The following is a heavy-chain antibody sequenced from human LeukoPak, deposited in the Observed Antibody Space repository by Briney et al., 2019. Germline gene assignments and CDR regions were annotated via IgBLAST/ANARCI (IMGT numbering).Heavy chain of an antibody. CDR3: AKVQAHSIAARPVDY. D-gene: IGHD6-6*01. V-gene: IGHV3-30*02. CDR1: GFTFSDCG. J-gene: IGHJ4*02. CDR2: IRYDGGDK. Sequence: GGSLRLSCAASGFTFSDCGMHWVRQAPDKGLEWVTFIRYDGGDKYYADSVKGRFAISRDNSKNTLYLQMNSLRAEDTAVYYCAKVQAHSIAARPVDYWGQGTLVTVSS.